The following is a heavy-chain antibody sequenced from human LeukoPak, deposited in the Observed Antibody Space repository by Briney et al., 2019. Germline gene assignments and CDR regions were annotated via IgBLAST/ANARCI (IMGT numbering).Heavy chain of an antibody. CDR2: ISGSGGGT. CDR3: ARDNRYCSSTSCYPRHYYYYYMDV. Sequence: AGGSLRLSCAASGFTFSSYAMSWVRQAPGKGLEWVSAISGSGGGTYYADSVKGRFTISRDNSKNTLYLQMNSLRAEDTAVYYCARDNRYCSSTSCYPRHYYYYYMDVWGKGTTVTVSS. D-gene: IGHD2-2*01. V-gene: IGHV3-23*01. J-gene: IGHJ6*03. CDR1: GFTFSSYA.